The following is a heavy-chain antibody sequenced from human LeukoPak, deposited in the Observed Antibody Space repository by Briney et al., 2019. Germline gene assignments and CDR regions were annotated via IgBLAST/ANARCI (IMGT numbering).Heavy chain of an antibody. V-gene: IGHV3-48*01. CDR2: ISSSNSTI. CDR1: GFTFSSYS. CDR3: ARDKRRITIFGVVNFQSPPGYMDV. Sequence: PGGSLRLSCAASGFTFSSYSMNWVRQAPGKGLEWVSFISSSNSTIYYADSVKGRFTISRDNAKNSLYLQMNSLRVEDTAVYYCARDKRRITIFGVVNFQSPPGYMDVWGKGTTVTVSS. D-gene: IGHD3-3*01. J-gene: IGHJ6*03.